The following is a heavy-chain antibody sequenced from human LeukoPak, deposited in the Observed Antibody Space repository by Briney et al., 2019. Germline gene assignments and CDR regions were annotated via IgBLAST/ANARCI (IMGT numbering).Heavy chain of an antibody. D-gene: IGHD3-3*01. CDR2: INPNSGGT. CDR1: GYSFTGYY. V-gene: IGHV1-2*02. J-gene: IGHJ5*02. CDR3: ARDNPPIEGQLEPPWFDP. Sequence: ASVKVSCKASGYSFTGYYMHWVRQAPGQGLEWMGWINPNSGGTNYAQNFQGRVTMTRDTSISTAYMELSRLRSDDTAVYYCARDNPPIEGQLEPPWFDPWGQGTLVTVSS.